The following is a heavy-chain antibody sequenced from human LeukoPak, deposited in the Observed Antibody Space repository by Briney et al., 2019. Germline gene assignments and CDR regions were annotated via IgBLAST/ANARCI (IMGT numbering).Heavy chain of an antibody. J-gene: IGHJ4*02. CDR3: ARGAGYCSGGTCRWYYFDY. CDR2: IKQDGSEK. CDR1: GFTFSSYW. Sequence: GGSLRLSCAASGFTFSSYWMSWVRQAPGKGLEWVANIKQDGSEKYYVDSVKGRFTISRDNAKNSLYLQMNSLRAEDTAVYYCARGAGYCSGGTCRWYYFDYWGQGTLVTVSS. V-gene: IGHV3-7*01. D-gene: IGHD2-15*01.